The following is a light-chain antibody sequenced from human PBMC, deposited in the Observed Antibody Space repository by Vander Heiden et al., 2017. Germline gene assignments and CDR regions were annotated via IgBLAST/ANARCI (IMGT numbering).Light chain of an antibody. V-gene: IGLV2-14*01. Sequence: QSALTTPAPVAGSPGQSITISCTGTSSDVGGYNYVSWYQQHPGKAPKLMIYEVSNRPSGVSNRFSGSKSGNTASLTISGLQAEDEADYYCSSYTSSSTLVFGGGTKLTVL. CDR2: EVS. CDR1: SSDVGGYNY. CDR3: SSYTSSSTLV. J-gene: IGLJ2*01.